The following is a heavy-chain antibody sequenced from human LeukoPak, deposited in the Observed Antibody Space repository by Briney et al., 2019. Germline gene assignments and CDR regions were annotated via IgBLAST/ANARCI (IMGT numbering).Heavy chain of an antibody. J-gene: IGHJ4*02. CDR1: GGSISSYY. V-gene: IGHV4-59*08. D-gene: IGHD2/OR15-2a*01. CDR2: ISHSGST. Sequence: SETLSLTCTVSGGSISSYYWSWIRQPPGKGLEWIGYISHSGSTNFSPSLKSRVTISLDTSKNQFSLKLSSVTAADTAVYYCAGHHPRNTVDFWGQGTLVTVSS. CDR3: AGHHPRNTVDF.